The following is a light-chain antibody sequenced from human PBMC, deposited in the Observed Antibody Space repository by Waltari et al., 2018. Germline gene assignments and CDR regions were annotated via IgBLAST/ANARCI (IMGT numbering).Light chain of an antibody. J-gene: IGKJ2*01. CDR1: NW. CDR3: QQYNISPYT. V-gene: IGKV1-5*03. CDR2: KSF. Sequence: NWLAWYQQKPRKAPKVLIYKSFSLQSGVPSRFSGSGSETEFTLTISSLQPDDFATYYCQQYNISPYTFGQGTTLEI.